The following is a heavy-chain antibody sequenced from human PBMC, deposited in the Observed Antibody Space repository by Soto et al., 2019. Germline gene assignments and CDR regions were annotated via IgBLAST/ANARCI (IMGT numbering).Heavy chain of an antibody. Sequence: EVQLVESGGGLIQPGGSLRLSCAVSGLTVSSNYMSWVRQAPGKGLEWVSVIYSGGNTYYADSVKGRFTISRDNSKNTLHLQMNSLRAEDTAVYYCARVNGDFWSGYYPDYYYGMDVWGQGTTVTVSS. J-gene: IGHJ6*02. V-gene: IGHV3-53*01. CDR1: GLTVSSNY. CDR2: IYSGGNT. D-gene: IGHD3-3*01. CDR3: ARVNGDFWSGYYPDYYYGMDV.